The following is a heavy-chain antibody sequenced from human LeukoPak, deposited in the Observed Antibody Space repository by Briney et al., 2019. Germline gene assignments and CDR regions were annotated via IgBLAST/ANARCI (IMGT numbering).Heavy chain of an antibody. CDR3: ARDNTGTTAMAWVHSYYYYYMDV. D-gene: IGHD1-1*01. V-gene: IGHV4-61*02. Sequence: MSSETLSLTCAVSGGSISSNSYYWGWIRQPAGKGLEWIGRIYTSGSTNYNPSLKSRVTMSVDTSKNQFSLKLSSVTAADTAVYYCARDNTGTTAMAWVHSYYYYYMDVWGKGTTVTISS. CDR1: GGSISSNSYY. J-gene: IGHJ6*03. CDR2: IYTSGST.